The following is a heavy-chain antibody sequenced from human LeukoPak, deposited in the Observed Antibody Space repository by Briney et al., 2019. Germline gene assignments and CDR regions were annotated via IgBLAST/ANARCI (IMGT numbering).Heavy chain of an antibody. Sequence: PSETLSLTCTVSGGSISGSSYYWGWIRQPPGKGLEWIGSIYYTGSTYYNPPLKSRVTISVDTSKNQFSLKLSSVTAADTAVYYCARLVVPAAWDYYYYYYMDVWGKGTTVTVSS. J-gene: IGHJ6*03. V-gene: IGHV4-39*07. CDR2: IYYTGST. CDR3: ARLVVPAAWDYYYYYYMDV. CDR1: GGSISGSSYY. D-gene: IGHD2-2*01.